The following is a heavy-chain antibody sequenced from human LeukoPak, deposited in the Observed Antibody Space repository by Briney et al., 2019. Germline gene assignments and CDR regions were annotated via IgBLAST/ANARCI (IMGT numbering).Heavy chain of an antibody. Sequence: PSDTLSLTCTVSGGSISSYYWSWIRQPPGKGLEWIGYIYYSGSTNYNPSLKSRVTISVDTSKNQFSLKLSSVTAADTAVYYCARVRNGYSYGHNWFDPWGQGTLVTVSS. CDR2: IYYSGST. J-gene: IGHJ5*02. V-gene: IGHV4-59*07. CDR1: GGSISSYY. D-gene: IGHD5-18*01. CDR3: ARVRNGYSYGHNWFDP.